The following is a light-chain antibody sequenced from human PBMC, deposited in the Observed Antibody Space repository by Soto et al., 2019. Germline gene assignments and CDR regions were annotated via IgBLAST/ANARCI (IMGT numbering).Light chain of an antibody. CDR2: DAS. J-gene: IGKJ2*01. CDR1: QSVSSY. CDR3: QQRSNWPYT. V-gene: IGKV3-11*01. Sequence: EIVLTQSPATLSSSPGERATLSCRASQSVSSYLAWYQQKPGQAPRLLIYDASNRATGIPARFSGSGSGTEFTLTISSLEPEDFAFYYCQQRSNWPYTFGQGTKLEIK.